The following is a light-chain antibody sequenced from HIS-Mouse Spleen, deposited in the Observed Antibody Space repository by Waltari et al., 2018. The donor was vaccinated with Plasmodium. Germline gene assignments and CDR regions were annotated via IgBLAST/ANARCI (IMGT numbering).Light chain of an antibody. J-gene: IGLJ3*02. Sequence: SYELTQPPSVSVSPGQTARIPCTGDALPKQYAHRYQKNSCQAPVLVIYEDSKRPSGLPERFSGSSSGTMATLTISGAQVEDEADYYCYSTDSSGNHRVFGGGTKLTVL. CDR2: EDS. CDR3: YSTDSSGNHRV. CDR1: ALPKQY. V-gene: IGLV3-10*01.